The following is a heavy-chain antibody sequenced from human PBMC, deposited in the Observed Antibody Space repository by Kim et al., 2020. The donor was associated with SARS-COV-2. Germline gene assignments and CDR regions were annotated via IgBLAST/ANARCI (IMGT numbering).Heavy chain of an antibody. V-gene: IGHV4-59*13. D-gene: IGHD3-16*01. CDR1: GGSISSYY. CDR2: IYYSGST. J-gene: IGHJ4*02. CDR3: ARDRDGGGLDY. Sequence: SETLSLTCTVSGGSISSYYWSWIRQPPGKGLEWIGYIYYSGSTNYNPSLKSRVTISVDTSKNQFSLKLSSVTAADTAVYYCARDRDGGGLDYWGQGTLVTVSS.